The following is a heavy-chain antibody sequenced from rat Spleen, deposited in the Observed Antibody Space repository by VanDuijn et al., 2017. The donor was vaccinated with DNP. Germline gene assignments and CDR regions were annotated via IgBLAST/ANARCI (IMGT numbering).Heavy chain of an antibody. D-gene: IGHD1-6*01. CDR1: GFSLSSYG. J-gene: IGHJ2*01. CDR2: IWSGGGT. V-gene: IGHV2-15*01. CDR3: ARWDSYDPFDY. Sequence: QVQLKESGRGLVQPSQTLSLTCTVSGFSLSSYGVSWVRQPPGKGLEWIGAIWSGGGTDYNSGLKSRLSISRDTSKSQVLLKRNSLETEDTAIYFWARWDSYDPFDYWGQGVMVTVSS.